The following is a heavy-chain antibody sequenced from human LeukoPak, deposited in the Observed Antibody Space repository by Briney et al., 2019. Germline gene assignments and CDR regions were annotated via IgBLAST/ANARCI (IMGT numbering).Heavy chain of an antibody. D-gene: IGHD6-19*01. V-gene: IGHV4-59*01. CDR2: IYYSGST. CDR1: GGSISSDY. Sequence: SETLSLTCIVSGGSISSDYWSWIRQPPGKGLEWTGYIYYSGSTNYNPSLKSRVTISLDTSKNQFSLKLSSVTAADTAVYYCARGLAVARFWGQGTLVTVSS. J-gene: IGHJ4*02. CDR3: ARGLAVARF.